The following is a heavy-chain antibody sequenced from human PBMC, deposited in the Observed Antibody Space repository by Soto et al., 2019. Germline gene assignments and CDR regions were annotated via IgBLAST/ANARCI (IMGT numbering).Heavy chain of an antibody. Sequence: SEKLSVTYTVSGGSISSYYWRWIRQPAGKGLEWIGRIYPSGSTNYNPSLKSRVTMSVDTSKNQFSLKLTSVTAADAAVYYCARGNSTYYDFWSGYYYYDMDVWGQGTTVT. CDR2: IYPSGST. CDR3: ARGNSTYYDFWSGYYYYDMDV. D-gene: IGHD3-3*01. J-gene: IGHJ6*02. V-gene: IGHV4-4*07. CDR1: GGSISSYY.